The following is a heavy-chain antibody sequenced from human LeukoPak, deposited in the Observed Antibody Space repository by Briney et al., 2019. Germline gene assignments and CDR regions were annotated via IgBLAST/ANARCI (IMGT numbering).Heavy chain of an antibody. CDR1: GFTFSSYS. V-gene: IGHV3-21*01. Sequence: GGSLRLSCAASGFTFSSYSMNWVRQAPGKGLEWVSYISSSSNYIYYADSVKGRFTISRDNAKNTLYLQMNSLRAEDTAVYYCAKDWGGAMPLDAFDIWGQGTMVTVSS. J-gene: IGHJ3*02. D-gene: IGHD3-16*01. CDR3: AKDWGGAMPLDAFDI. CDR2: ISSSSNYI.